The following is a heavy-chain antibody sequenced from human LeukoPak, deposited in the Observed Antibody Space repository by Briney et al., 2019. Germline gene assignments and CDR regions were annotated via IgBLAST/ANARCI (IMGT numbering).Heavy chain of an antibody. CDR1: GFTFSSYS. V-gene: IGHV3-21*01. CDR2: ISNSSSYI. Sequence: PGGSLRLSCAASGFTFSSYSMNWVRQAPGKGLEWVSSISNSSSYIYYADSVKGRFTISRDNAKNSLYLQMNSLRAEDTAVYYCARDFEFGAAAGSPNWGQGTLVTVSS. D-gene: IGHD6-13*01. CDR3: ARDFEFGAAAGSPN. J-gene: IGHJ4*02.